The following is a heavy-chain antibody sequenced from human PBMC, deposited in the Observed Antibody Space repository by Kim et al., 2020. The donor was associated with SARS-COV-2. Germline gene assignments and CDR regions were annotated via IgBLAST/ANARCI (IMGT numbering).Heavy chain of an antibody. V-gene: IGHV4-59*01. Sequence: SETLSLTCTVSGGSISTYYWSWIRQPPGKGLEWIGFIYSSGSTNYNPSLESRVTLSIDTSKNQFSLMLYSVTAADTAVYYCARARDWNYRNWFDPWGQGTLVIVSS. D-gene: IGHD1-7*01. CDR2: IYSSGST. CDR1: GGSISTYY. J-gene: IGHJ5*02. CDR3: ARARDWNYRNWFDP.